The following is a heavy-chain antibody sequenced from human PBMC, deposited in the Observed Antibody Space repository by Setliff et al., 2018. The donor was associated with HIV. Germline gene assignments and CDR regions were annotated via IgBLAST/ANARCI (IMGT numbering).Heavy chain of an antibody. Sequence: ASVKVSCKVSGYTLTELSMHWVRQAPGKGLEWMGGFDPEDGETIYAQKFQGRVAITTDESTSTVFMELSSLTSEDTAVYYCATRLYPYDTGRQYNALGHFESWGQGTLVTVS. V-gene: IGHV1-24*01. CDR1: GYTLTELS. CDR2: FDPEDGET. CDR3: ATRLYPYDTGRQYNALGHFES. D-gene: IGHD1-20*01. J-gene: IGHJ4*02.